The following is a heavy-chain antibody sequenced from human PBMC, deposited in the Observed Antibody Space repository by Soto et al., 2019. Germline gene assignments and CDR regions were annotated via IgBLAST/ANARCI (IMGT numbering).Heavy chain of an antibody. V-gene: IGHV1-69*13. CDR2: IIPIFGTA. J-gene: IGHJ6*02. Sequence: SVKVSCKASGGTFSSYTFSWVRQAPGQGLEWMGGIIPIFGTANYSQKFQGRATITADESTTTAYMELTSLRSEDTAVYYCTRAYSYGQHYYYGMDVWGQGTTVTV. D-gene: IGHD5-18*01. CDR3: TRAYSYGQHYYYGMDV. CDR1: GGTFSSYT.